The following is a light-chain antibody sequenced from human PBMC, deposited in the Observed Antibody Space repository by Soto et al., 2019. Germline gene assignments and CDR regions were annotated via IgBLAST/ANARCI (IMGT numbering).Light chain of an antibody. Sequence: IQLTQSPSSLSASVGDRVTITCRASPGISNYLAWYQQKPGKAPKLLIYGASTLQSGVPSRFSGSGSGTDFTLTISSLQPDDFATYYCQQYNSYWTFGQGTKVDIK. J-gene: IGKJ1*01. CDR3: QQYNSYWT. V-gene: IGKV1-16*01. CDR2: GAS. CDR1: PGISNY.